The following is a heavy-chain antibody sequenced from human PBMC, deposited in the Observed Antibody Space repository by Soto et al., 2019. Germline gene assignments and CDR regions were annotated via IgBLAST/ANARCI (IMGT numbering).Heavy chain of an antibody. CDR3: ARVLFGRGNWFDP. V-gene: IGHV4-59*01. CDR1: GGSISSYY. CDR2: IYYSGST. D-gene: IGHD3-3*01. Sequence: QVQLQESGPGLVKPSETLSLTCTVSGGSISSYYWSWIRQPPGKGLEWIGYIYYSGSTNYNPSLTRRVTISVDTSKNQFSLKLSSVTAADTAVYYCARVLFGRGNWFDPWGQGTLVTVSS. J-gene: IGHJ5*02.